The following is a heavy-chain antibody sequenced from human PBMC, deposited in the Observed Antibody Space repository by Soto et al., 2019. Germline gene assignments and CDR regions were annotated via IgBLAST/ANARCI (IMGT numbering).Heavy chain of an antibody. CDR2: VNHSGEA. Sequence: PSETLSLTCGVYGGSFRNYYWIWVRQPPGKGLGWIGEVNHSGEATYNPSLQSRITISLDTSNNQFSLKMTAVTAAETAMYFCTRVPRFPRYCFDPWGQGPPVTVSS. D-gene: IGHD2-2*01. CDR1: GGSFRNYY. V-gene: IGHV4-34*01. CDR3: TRVPRFPRYCFDP. J-gene: IGHJ5*02.